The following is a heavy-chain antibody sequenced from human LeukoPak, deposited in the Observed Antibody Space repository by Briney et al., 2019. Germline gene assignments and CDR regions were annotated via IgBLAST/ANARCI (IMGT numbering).Heavy chain of an antibody. Sequence: ASVKVSCKAAGYSFTTFHIKWVRQAPGQGPEWMGWVNPDTGNTSFAQKFQGRVTITQNSSVTTVYMELSSLTSEDTAVYYCARRGLVAGIYDLVYGFDIWGQGTMVTVSS. V-gene: IGHV1-8*03. J-gene: IGHJ3*02. CDR3: ARRGLVAGIYDLVYGFDI. CDR2: VNPDTGNT. CDR1: GYSFTTFH. D-gene: IGHD3/OR15-3a*01.